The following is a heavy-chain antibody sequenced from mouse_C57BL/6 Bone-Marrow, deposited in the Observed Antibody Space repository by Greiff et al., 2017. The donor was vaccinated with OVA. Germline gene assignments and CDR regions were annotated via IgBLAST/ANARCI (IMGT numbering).Heavy chain of an antibody. CDR2: ISGGGGNT. V-gene: IGHV5-9*01. Sequence: EVKLMESGGGLVKPGGSLKLSCAASGFTFSSYTMSWVRQTPEKRLEWVATISGGGGNTYYPDSVKGRFTISRDNAKNTLYLQMSSLRSEDTALFYCARRDYYGSSPLAYWGQGTLVTVSA. D-gene: IGHD1-1*01. CDR3: ARRDYYGSSPLAY. J-gene: IGHJ3*01. CDR1: GFTFSSYT.